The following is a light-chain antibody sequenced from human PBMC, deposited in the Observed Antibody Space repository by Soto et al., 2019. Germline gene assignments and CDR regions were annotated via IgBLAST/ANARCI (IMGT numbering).Light chain of an antibody. J-gene: IGKJ3*01. CDR3: QQSYSTPFT. CDR2: AAS. V-gene: IGKV1-39*01. CDR1: QSISSY. Sequence: DIQMTQSPSSLSASVGDRVTITCRASQSISSYLNWYQQKPVKAPKLLLYAASSLQGGVPSSFSGGGSGTDFTLTISSLQPADFATYYCQQSYSTPFTFGPGTKVDIK.